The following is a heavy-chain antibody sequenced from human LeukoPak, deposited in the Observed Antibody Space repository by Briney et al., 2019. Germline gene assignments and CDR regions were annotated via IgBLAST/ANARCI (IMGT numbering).Heavy chain of an antibody. CDR1: GYTFTGYY. Sequence: ASVKVSCKASGYTFTGYYMHWVRQAPGQGLEWMGRINPNSGGTNYAQKFQGRVTMTRDMSISTAYMELSRLRSDDTAVYYCARIGQYYSIKGEDAFDIWGQGTMVTVSS. J-gene: IGHJ3*02. D-gene: IGHD4-11*01. V-gene: IGHV1-2*06. CDR2: INPNSGGT. CDR3: ARIGQYYSIKGEDAFDI.